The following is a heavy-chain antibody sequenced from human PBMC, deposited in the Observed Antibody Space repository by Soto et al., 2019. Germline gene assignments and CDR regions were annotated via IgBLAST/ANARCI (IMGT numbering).Heavy chain of an antibody. CDR1: GGTFSSYT. J-gene: IGHJ2*01. CDR2: IIPIFGTA. V-gene: IGHV1-69*12. D-gene: IGHD5-12*01. Sequence: QVQLVQSGAEVKKPGSSVTVSCKASGGTFSSYTISWVRQAPGQGLEWMGGIIPIFGTANYAQKFQGRVTFSAYESTSTAYMELSSLRYEDTAVYYCARGNHRWLQLWYFDLWGRGTLVTVSS. CDR3: ARGNHRWLQLWYFDL.